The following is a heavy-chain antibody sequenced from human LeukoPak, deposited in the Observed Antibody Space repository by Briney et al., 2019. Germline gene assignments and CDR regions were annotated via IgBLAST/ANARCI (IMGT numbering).Heavy chain of an antibody. CDR2: ISSSSSYI. CDR3: AGSMVRGVVDY. D-gene: IGHD3-10*01. Sequence: GGSLRLSCAASGFNFSSYIMNWVRQAPRKGLEWVSSISSSSSYIYYAYSVKGRFTISRDNAKNSLYLQMHSLRAEDTAVYYCAGSMVRGVVDYWGQGTLVTVSS. V-gene: IGHV3-21*01. J-gene: IGHJ4*02. CDR1: GFNFSSYI.